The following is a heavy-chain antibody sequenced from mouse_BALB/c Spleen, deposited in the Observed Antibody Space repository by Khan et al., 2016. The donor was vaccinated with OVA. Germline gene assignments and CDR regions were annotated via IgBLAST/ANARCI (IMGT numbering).Heavy chain of an antibody. CDR3: ARRNYFGYTFAY. V-gene: IGHV1-77*01. Sequence: QVQLQQSGAELARPGASVKLSCKASGYTFTDYYINWVKQRTGQGLEWIGEISPGSGDTYYNERFKGKATLTAAQSSSTAYMQLSSLTSEASAVYFCARRNYFGYTFAYWGQGTLVTVSA. CDR2: ISPGSGDT. J-gene: IGHJ3*01. CDR1: GYTFTDYY. D-gene: IGHD1-2*01.